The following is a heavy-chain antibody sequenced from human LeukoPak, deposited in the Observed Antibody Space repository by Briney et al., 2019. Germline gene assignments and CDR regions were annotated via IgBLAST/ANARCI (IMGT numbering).Heavy chain of an antibody. Sequence: GDSVKVSCKASEYMFNSDGINWVRQAPGQGLEWMGWINTNTGTPTYAQAFTGRFVFSLDTSVSVAFLQISNLKAEDTAVYYCARDGSVPDFWSGNRSGMDVWGQGTTVTVSS. J-gene: IGHJ6*02. CDR1: EYMFNSDG. D-gene: IGHD3-3*01. V-gene: IGHV7-4-1*04. CDR2: INTNTGTP. CDR3: ARDGSVPDFWSGNRSGMDV.